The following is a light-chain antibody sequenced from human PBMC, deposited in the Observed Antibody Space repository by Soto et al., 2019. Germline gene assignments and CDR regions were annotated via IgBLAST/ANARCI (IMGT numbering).Light chain of an antibody. CDR3: SSYTSSSTL. V-gene: IGLV2-14*01. Sequence: ALAQPASVSGSPGQSITISCTGTSSDVGGYNYVSWYQQHPGKAPKLMIYAVTDRPSGVSSRFSGSKSGNTASLTISGLQAEDEADHYCSSYTSSSTLFGTGTKVTVL. CDR1: SSDVGGYNY. J-gene: IGLJ1*01. CDR2: AVT.